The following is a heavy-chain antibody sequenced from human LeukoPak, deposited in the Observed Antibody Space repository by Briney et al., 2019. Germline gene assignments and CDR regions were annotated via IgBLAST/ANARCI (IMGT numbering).Heavy chain of an antibody. Sequence: PSETLSLTCTVSDGSISSYYWSWLRQPPGKGLEWIGYIYYSGSTNYKPSLKSRVTISVDTSKNQFSLKLSSVTAADTAVYYCARAPALKLAVDDAFDIWGQGTMVTVSS. CDR1: DGSISSYY. J-gene: IGHJ3*02. V-gene: IGHV4-59*01. CDR2: IYYSGST. D-gene: IGHD6-19*01. CDR3: ARAPALKLAVDDAFDI.